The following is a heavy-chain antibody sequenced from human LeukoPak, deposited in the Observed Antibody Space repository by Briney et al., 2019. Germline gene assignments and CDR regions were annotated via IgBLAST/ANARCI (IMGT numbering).Heavy chain of an antibody. D-gene: IGHD6-13*01. CDR2: INPNSGGT. CDR1: GYTFTSYY. Sequence: ASVKVSCKASGYTFTSYYVHWVRQAPGQGLEWMGWINPNSGGTNYAQKFQGRVTMTRDTSISTAYMELSRLRSDDTAVYYCARETGSGSSWYWFDPWGQGTLVTVSS. V-gene: IGHV1-2*02. CDR3: ARETGSGSSWYWFDP. J-gene: IGHJ5*02.